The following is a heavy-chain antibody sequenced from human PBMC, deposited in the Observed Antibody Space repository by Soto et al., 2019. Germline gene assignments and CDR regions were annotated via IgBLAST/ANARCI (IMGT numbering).Heavy chain of an antibody. J-gene: IGHJ5*02. D-gene: IGHD6-6*01. CDR1: GDSVSSNSAA. V-gene: IGHV6-1*01. CDR3: AKTSIAARPRWFDP. CDR2: TYYRSKWYN. Sequence: SQTLSLTCAISGDSVSSNSAAWNWIRQSPSRGLEWLGRTYYRSKWYNDYAVSVKSRITINPDTSKNQFSLQLNSVTPEDTAVYYCAKTSIAARPRWFDPWGQGXLVTVYS.